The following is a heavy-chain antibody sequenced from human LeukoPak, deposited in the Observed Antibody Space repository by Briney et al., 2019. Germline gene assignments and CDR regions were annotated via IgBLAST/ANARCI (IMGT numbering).Heavy chain of an antibody. J-gene: IGHJ4*02. D-gene: IGHD1-26*01. CDR3: ARDGAIMGAIDY. CDR2: IYYSGST. Sequence: SETLSLTCTVSGGSISSYYWSWIRQPPGKGLEWIGYIYYSGSTNYHPSLKSRVTMSVDTSKNQFSLKLSSVTAADTAVYYCARDGAIMGAIDYWGQGTLVTVSS. V-gene: IGHV4-59*12. CDR1: GGSISSYY.